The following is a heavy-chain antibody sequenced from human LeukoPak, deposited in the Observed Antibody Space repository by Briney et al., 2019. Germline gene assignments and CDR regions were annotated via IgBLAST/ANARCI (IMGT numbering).Heavy chain of an antibody. J-gene: IGHJ4*02. Sequence: PGGSLRLSCEASGFIFSNYGMHWVRQAPGKGLEWLALIWYDGQTKFYADSVKGRFTISRDNSGNTLFLHMTNLRVEDTAVYYCAREWGRIAVAGGPGYWGQGALVTVSS. CDR1: GFIFSNYG. CDR2: IWYDGQTK. D-gene: IGHD6-19*01. CDR3: AREWGRIAVAGGPGY. V-gene: IGHV3-33*01.